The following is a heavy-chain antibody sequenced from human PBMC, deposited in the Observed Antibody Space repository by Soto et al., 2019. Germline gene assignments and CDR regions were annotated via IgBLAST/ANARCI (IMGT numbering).Heavy chain of an antibody. V-gene: IGHV1-8*01. CDR3: ARGITGTTGLDY. CDR1: GYSFTSYD. J-gene: IGHJ4*02. Sequence: ASVKVSCKASGYSFTSYDINWVRQATGQGLEWMGWMNPNSGNTGYAQKFQGRVTMTRNTSISTAYMELSSLRSEDTAVYYCARGITGTTGLDYWGQGTLVTVSS. CDR2: MNPNSGNT. D-gene: IGHD1-20*01.